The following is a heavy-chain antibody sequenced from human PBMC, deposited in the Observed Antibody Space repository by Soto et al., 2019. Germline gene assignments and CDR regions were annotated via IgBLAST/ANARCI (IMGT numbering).Heavy chain of an antibody. D-gene: IGHD2-15*01. CDR3: ARDYSGVVEGVTVGWFAP. Sequence: QVQLVQSGAEVKKPGASVKVSCKASGYTFSSYGISWVRQAPGQGLEWMGWISAYNGNTNYAQKFQGRVTVTTDTSTTTAYMEVRRLRSDDTAVYYCARDYSGVVEGVTVGWFAPWGQGTLVTVSS. CDR1: GYTFSSYG. CDR2: ISAYNGNT. J-gene: IGHJ5*02. V-gene: IGHV1-18*01.